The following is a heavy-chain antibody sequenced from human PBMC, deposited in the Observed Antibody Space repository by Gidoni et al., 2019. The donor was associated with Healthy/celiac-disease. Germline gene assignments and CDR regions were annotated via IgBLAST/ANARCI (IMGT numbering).Heavy chain of an antibody. CDR3: ARAVDTAMVFWYFDY. CDR2: FYCSGST. V-gene: IGHV4-59*01. CDR1: GGSISSYY. D-gene: IGHD5-18*01. Sequence: VQLQESGPGLVKPSETLSLTCSVSGGSISSYYWSWIRQPPGKVLEWIGYFYCSGSTNYNPSLKSRVTISVDTSKNQFSLKLSSVTAADTAVYYCARAVDTAMVFWYFDYWGQGTLVTVSS. J-gene: IGHJ4*02.